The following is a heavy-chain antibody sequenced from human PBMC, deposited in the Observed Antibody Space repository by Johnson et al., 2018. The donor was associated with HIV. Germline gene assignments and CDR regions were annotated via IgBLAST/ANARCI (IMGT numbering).Heavy chain of an antibody. Sequence: QVQLVESGGGVVQPGGSLRLSCAASGFTFSSYGMHWVRQAPGKGLEWVAFIRYDGSNKYYADSVKGRFTISRDNSKNTLYLQMNSLRAEDTDVYYCARERIHSSGWSPEAFDIWGQGTMVTVSS. CDR2: IRYDGSNK. V-gene: IGHV3-30*02. J-gene: IGHJ3*02. D-gene: IGHD6-19*01. CDR1: GFTFSSYG. CDR3: ARERIHSSGWSPEAFDI.